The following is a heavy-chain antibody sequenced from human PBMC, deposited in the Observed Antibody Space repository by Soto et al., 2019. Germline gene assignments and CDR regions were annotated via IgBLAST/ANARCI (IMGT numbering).Heavy chain of an antibody. Sequence: QVQLQESGPGLVKPSQTLSLTCTVSGGSISSGGYYWSWIRQHPGKGLEWIGYIYYGGSTYYNPSLKCRVTRSVDTSQNQFSLKLSSVTAADTAVYYCARGVYCSSTSCYSPHDAFDIWGQGTMVTVSS. V-gene: IGHV4-31*03. CDR3: ARGVYCSSTSCYSPHDAFDI. J-gene: IGHJ3*02. CDR2: IYYGGST. CDR1: GGSISSGGYY. D-gene: IGHD2-2*01.